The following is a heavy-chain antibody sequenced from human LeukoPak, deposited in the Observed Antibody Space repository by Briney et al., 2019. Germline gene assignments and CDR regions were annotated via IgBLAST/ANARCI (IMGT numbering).Heavy chain of an antibody. CDR2: IYSGGST. CDR3: ARESITMVRGVIRY. Sequence: GGSLRLSCAASGFTVSSNYMSWVRQAPGKGLEWVSVIYSGGSTYYADSVKGRFTISRDNSKNTLYLQMNSLRAEDTAVYYCARESITMVRGVIRYWGQGTLVTVS. J-gene: IGHJ4*02. CDR1: GFTVSSNY. V-gene: IGHV3-66*01. D-gene: IGHD3-10*01.